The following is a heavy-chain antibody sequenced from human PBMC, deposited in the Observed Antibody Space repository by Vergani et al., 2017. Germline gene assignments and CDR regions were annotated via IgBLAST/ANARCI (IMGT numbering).Heavy chain of an antibody. D-gene: IGHD5-18*01. CDR2: IKQDGSEK. V-gene: IGHV3-7*01. Sequence: EVQLVESGGGLVQPGGSLRLSCAASGFPFSSYWMSWVRQAPGKGLEWVANIKQDGSEKYYVDSVKGRFTISRDNAKNSLYLQMNSLRAEDTAVYYCARDEDRVSYGIDYWGQGTLVTVSS. CDR1: GFPFSSYW. CDR3: ARDEDRVSYGIDY. J-gene: IGHJ4*02.